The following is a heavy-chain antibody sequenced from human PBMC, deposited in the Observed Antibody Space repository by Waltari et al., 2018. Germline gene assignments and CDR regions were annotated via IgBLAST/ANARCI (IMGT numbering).Heavy chain of an antibody. CDR1: GYTLPELS. CDR3: ATKGIAVADLYGMDV. V-gene: IGHV1-24*01. J-gene: IGHJ6*02. D-gene: IGHD6-19*01. Sequence: QVQLVQSGAEVKKPGASVTVSCKVSGYTLPELSMPWVRQAPGKGLEWMGGCDPEDGETIYAQKFQGRVTMTEDTSTDTAYMELSSLRSEDTAVYYCATKGIAVADLYGMDVWGQGTTVTVSS. CDR2: CDPEDGET.